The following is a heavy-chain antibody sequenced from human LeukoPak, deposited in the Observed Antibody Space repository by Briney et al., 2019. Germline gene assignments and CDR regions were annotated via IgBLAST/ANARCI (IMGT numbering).Heavy chain of an antibody. J-gene: IGHJ3*02. CDR3: AKAESGYSSSWYGNDAFDI. Sequence: GASVKVSCKASGYTFTGYYMHWVRQAPGQGLEWMGWINPNSGGTNYAQKLQGRVTMTRDTSISTAYMELSRLRSDDTAVYYCAKAESGYSSSWYGNDAFDIWGQGTMVTVSS. D-gene: IGHD6-13*01. CDR2: INPNSGGT. CDR1: GYTFTGYY. V-gene: IGHV1-2*02.